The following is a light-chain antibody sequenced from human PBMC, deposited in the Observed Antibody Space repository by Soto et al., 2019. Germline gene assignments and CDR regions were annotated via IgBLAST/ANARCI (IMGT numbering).Light chain of an antibody. CDR3: QQYDNLPLLT. Sequence: DIQMTQSPSSLSASVGDRVTITCQASQDITNYLNWYQQKPGKAPKLLIYDASHLETGVPSRFSGSGSGRYFTFTISSLQPEDFATYYCQQYDNLPLLTFGGGTRVEIK. J-gene: IGKJ4*01. V-gene: IGKV1-33*01. CDR1: QDITNY. CDR2: DAS.